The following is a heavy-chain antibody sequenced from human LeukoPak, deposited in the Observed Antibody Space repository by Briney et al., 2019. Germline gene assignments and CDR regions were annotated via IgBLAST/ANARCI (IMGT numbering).Heavy chain of an antibody. J-gene: IGHJ5*02. D-gene: IGHD3-22*01. CDR1: GYTFTSYG. CDR3: AREHPNYYDSSGYYYSP. Sequence: ASVKVSCKASGYTFTSYGISWVRQAPGQGLEWMGWISAYNGNTNYAQKLQGRVTMTTDTSTSTAYMELRSLRSDDTAVYYCAREHPNYYDSSGYYYSPWGQGTLVTVSS. CDR2: ISAYNGNT. V-gene: IGHV1-18*01.